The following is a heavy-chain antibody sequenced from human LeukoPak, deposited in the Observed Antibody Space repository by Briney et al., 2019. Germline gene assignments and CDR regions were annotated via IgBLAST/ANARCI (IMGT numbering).Heavy chain of an antibody. CDR2: INSAGIST. J-gene: IGHJ4*02. V-gene: IGHV3-74*01. Sequence: SGGCRSLSWTASGFSFSSYWMHWVRQAPGKGLVWVSRINSAGISTNYADSVKGRFTISRDNAKNTLYLQMNSLRAEDTAIYYCGRDIATAVDYWGLGTLVSVSS. CDR1: GFSFSSYW. CDR3: GRDIATAVDY. D-gene: IGHD6-13*01.